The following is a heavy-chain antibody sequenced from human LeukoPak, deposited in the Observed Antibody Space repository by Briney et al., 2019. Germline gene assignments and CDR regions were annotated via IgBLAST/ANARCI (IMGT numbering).Heavy chain of an antibody. Sequence: GASVRVSCKASGYTFTGYYMHWVRQAPGQGLEWMGWINPNSGGINYAQEFQGRVTMTRDTSISIAYMELSSLRSDDTAVYYCASRWGQTYYMDVWGKGTTVTVSS. V-gene: IGHV1-2*02. D-gene: IGHD7-27*01. CDR3: ASRWGQTYYMDV. J-gene: IGHJ6*03. CDR1: GYTFTGYY. CDR2: INPNSGGI.